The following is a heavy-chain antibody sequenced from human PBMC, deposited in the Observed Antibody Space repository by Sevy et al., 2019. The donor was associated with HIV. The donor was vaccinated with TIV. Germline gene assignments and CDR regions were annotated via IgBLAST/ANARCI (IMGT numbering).Heavy chain of an antibody. J-gene: IGHJ6*02. Sequence: GGSLRFSCAASRFTFSNYWMSWVRQAPGKGLEWVANIKRDGSEKYYVDSVKGRFTISRDNAKSSLYLQMNGLRGEDTALYYCARDCSSTTCLWGLDVWGQGTTVTVSS. CDR3: ARDCSSTTCLWGLDV. CDR1: RFTFSNYW. CDR2: IKRDGSEK. V-gene: IGHV3-7*03. D-gene: IGHD2-2*01.